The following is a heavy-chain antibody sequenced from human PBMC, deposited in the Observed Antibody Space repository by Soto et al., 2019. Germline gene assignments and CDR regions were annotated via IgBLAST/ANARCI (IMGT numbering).Heavy chain of an antibody. CDR1: GFTFSSYS. J-gene: IGHJ4*02. CDR2: ISSSTSHT. D-gene: IGHD6-13*01. Sequence: GGSLRLSCAASGFTFSSYSMNWVRQAPGKGLEWVSYISSSTSHTNYADSVKGRFTISRDNAKNSLFLQMNSLRAEDTAVYYCARGRGAAADYFDFWGQGTLVTVSS. V-gene: IGHV3-21*05. CDR3: ARGRGAAADYFDF.